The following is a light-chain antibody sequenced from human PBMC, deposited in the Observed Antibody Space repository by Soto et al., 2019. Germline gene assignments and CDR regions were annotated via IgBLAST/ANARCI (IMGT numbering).Light chain of an antibody. Sequence: EIVMTQSPPTLSVTPGERATLSCRASQSVSGNLACYQQKPGQAPRLLIYGASTRATGIPARFSGSGSGTEFTLTISSLQSEDFAVYYCQQYNNWPPTFGQGTKVEIK. CDR1: QSVSGN. V-gene: IGKV3D-15*01. CDR3: QQYNNWPPT. CDR2: GAS. J-gene: IGKJ1*01.